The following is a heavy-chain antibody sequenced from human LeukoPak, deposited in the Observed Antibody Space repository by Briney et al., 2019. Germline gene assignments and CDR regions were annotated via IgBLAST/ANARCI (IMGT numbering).Heavy chain of an antibody. CDR3: SRGYYYSGTYYLSFFDY. V-gene: IGHV3-7*03. CDR2: INQDDSQI. CDR1: GFTFNKYW. J-gene: IGHJ4*02. Sequence: PGGSLRLSCAASGFTFNKYWLTWVRQAPGKGLEWVANINQDDSQIYYLESVEGRFTITRDNAKNSLHLQMNSLRAKYKDTYVCSRGYYYSGTYYLSFFDYWGQGTLVIVSS. D-gene: IGHD3-10*01.